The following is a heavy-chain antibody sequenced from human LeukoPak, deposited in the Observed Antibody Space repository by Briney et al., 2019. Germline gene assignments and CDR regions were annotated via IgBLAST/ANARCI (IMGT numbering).Heavy chain of an antibody. V-gene: IGHV1-8*01. CDR3: ARGPRVFGVVLSSHWFFDV. J-gene: IGHJ2*01. D-gene: IGHD3-3*01. CDR2: MNPKTGNT. Sequence: GASVKVSCTAFGYTFSSYDINWVRQAAGQGLEWMGWMNPKTGNTGYAQKFQGRLSFTRNTSINTAYMELSSLRSEDTAVYYCARGPRVFGVVLSSHWFFDVWGRGTLVTVSS. CDR1: GYTFSSYD.